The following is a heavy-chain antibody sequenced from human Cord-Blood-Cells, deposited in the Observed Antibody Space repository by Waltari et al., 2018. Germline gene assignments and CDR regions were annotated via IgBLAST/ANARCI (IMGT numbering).Heavy chain of an antibody. CDR1: GGSISSSSYY. CDR2: IYYSGGT. V-gene: IGHV4-39*07. CDR3: VRRILETAMVDY. D-gene: IGHD5-18*01. J-gene: IGHJ4*02. Sequence: QLQLQESGPGLVKPSETLSLTCTVSGGSISSSSYYWGWIRQPPGKGLEWIGSIYYSGGTYYNPSLKSRVTISVDTSKNQFSLKLSSVTAADTAVYYCVRRILETAMVDYWGQGTLVTVSS.